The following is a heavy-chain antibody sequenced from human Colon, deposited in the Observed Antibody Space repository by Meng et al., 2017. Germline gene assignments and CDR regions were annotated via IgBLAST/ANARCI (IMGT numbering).Heavy chain of an antibody. J-gene: IGHJ4*02. CDR1: GHTFTALD. V-gene: IGHV1-8*01. D-gene: IGHD1-26*01. Sequence: QVQLVQSGAEVNKPGASVRLSCKASGHTFTALDINWVRQATGQGLEWMGWINPNSGETGYAQKFQGRFTMTRDTSISTFYMELSSLTSDDTAVYYCARGIWEGFDYWGQGALVTVSS. CDR2: INPNSGET. CDR3: ARGIWEGFDY.